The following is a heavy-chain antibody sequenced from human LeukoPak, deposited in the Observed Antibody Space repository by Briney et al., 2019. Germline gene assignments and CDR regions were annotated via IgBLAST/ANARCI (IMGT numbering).Heavy chain of an antibody. CDR3: AREYYVGALSPRGDT. D-gene: IGHD3-10*02. CDR2: IWYDGSSK. CDR1: GFTFGSYD. J-gene: IGHJ3*01. Sequence: GGSLRLSCTASGFTFGSYDMNWVRQAPGKGLEGVTVIWYDGSSKYNGDSVKGRFSISRDNSKNTLYLQMNNLRAADTAVHYCAREYYVGALSPRGDTWGQGTMVTVSP. V-gene: IGHV3-33*08.